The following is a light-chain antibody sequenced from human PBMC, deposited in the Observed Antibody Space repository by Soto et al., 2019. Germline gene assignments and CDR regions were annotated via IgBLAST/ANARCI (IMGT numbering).Light chain of an antibody. CDR2: SNN. Sequence: QSVLTQQPSASGTPRQRVTISCSGSTSNIGRNTVNWYQQLPGTAPKLLIYSNNQRPSGVPDRFSGAKSGTSASLAISGLQSADEDDYYCATWDDGLNAWGFGGGTKLTVL. CDR3: ATWDDGLNAWG. V-gene: IGLV1-44*01. CDR1: TSNIGRNT. J-gene: IGLJ3*02.